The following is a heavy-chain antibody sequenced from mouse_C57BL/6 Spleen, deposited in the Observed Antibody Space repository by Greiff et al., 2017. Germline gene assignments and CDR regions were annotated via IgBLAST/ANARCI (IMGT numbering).Heavy chain of an antibody. V-gene: IGHV1-69*01. CDR2: IDPSDSYT. J-gene: IGHJ2*01. D-gene: IGHD1-1*01. CDR3: ARAYYGRD. Sequence: QVHVKQPGAELVMPGASVKLSCKASGYTFTSYWMHWVKQWPGQGLEWIGEIDPSDSYTNYNQKFKGKSTLTVDKSSSTAYMQLSSLTSEDSAVYYGARAYYGRDWGQGTTLTVSA. CDR1: GYTFTSYW.